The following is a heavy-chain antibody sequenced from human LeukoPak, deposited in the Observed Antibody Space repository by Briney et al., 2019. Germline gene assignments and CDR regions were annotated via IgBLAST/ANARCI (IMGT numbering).Heavy chain of an antibody. J-gene: IGHJ6*02. CDR1: GGTFSSYA. Sequence: ASEKVSCKASGGTFSSYAISWVRQASGQGLEWMGGIIPIFGTANYAQKFQGRVTITADESTSTAYMELSSLRSEDTAVYYCARETPTQLLQWPVRGSYGMDVWGQGTTVTVSS. CDR3: ARETPTQLLQWPVRGSYGMDV. V-gene: IGHV1-69*13. D-gene: IGHD2-2*01. CDR2: IIPIFGTA.